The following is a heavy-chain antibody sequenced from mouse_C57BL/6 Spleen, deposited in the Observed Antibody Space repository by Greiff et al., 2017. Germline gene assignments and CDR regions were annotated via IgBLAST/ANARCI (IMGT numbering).Heavy chain of an antibody. CDR2: INPNYGTT. CDR1: GYSFTDYN. J-gene: IGHJ3*01. CDR3: ARSPIYYDYGGAWFAY. Sequence: VHVKQSGPELVKPGASVKISCKASGYSFTDYNMNWVKQSNGKSLEWIGVINPNYGTTSYNQKFKGKATLTVDQSSSTAYMQLNSLTSEDSAVYYCARSPIYYDYGGAWFAYWGQGTLVTVSA. V-gene: IGHV1-39*01. D-gene: IGHD2-4*01.